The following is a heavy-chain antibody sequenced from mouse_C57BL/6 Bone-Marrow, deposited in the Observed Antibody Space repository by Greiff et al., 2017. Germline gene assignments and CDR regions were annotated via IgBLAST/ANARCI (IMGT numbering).Heavy chain of an antibody. V-gene: IGHV5-6*01. CDR3: ARRFTTVVAKGAMDY. CDR1: GFTFSSYG. J-gene: IGHJ4*01. CDR2: ISSAGSYT. D-gene: IGHD1-1*01. Sequence: EVQGVESGGDLVKPGGSLKLSCAASGFTFSSYGMSWVRQTPDKRLEWVATISSAGSYTYYPDSVKGRFTISRDNAKNTLYLQMSSLKSEDTAMYYCARRFTTVVAKGAMDYWGQGTSVTVSS.